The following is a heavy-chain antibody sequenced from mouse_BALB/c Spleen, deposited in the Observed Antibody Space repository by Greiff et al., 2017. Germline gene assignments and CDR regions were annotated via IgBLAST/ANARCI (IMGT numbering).Heavy chain of an antibody. CDR2: ISDGGSYT. V-gene: IGHV5-4*02. Sequence: EVQLVESGGGLVKPGGSLTLSCAASGFTFSDYYMYWVRQTPEKRLEWVATISDGGSYTYYPDSVKGRFTISRDHAKNNLYLQMSSLKSEDTAMYYCAREGGFAYWGQGTLVTVSA. CDR1: GFTFSDYY. J-gene: IGHJ3*01. CDR3: AREGGFAY.